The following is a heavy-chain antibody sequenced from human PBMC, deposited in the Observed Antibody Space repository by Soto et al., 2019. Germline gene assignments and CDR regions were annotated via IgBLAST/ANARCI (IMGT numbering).Heavy chain of an antibody. CDR3: ARTHYDFWNGYYYKWFDP. V-gene: IGHV4-59*13. J-gene: IGHJ5*02. CDR1: GGSSNTYY. D-gene: IGHD3-3*01. CDR2: ISYSGST. Sequence: SETLSLTCTVSGGSSNTYYWSWIRQPPGKGLEWIGYISYSGSTNYNPSLKSRVTISGDTSKSQFSLRLNSVTAADTAVYYCARTHYDFWNGYYYKWFDPWGQGTLVTVSS.